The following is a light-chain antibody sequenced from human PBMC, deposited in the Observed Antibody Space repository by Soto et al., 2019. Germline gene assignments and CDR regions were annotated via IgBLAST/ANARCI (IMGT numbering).Light chain of an antibody. J-gene: IGKJ2*01. CDR3: LQTDSVPYT. Sequence: DIQMTQSPSSLAASVGDRVTLTCRASQSISSYLNWYQLKPGRPPKLLIYFASSLQAGVPSRFSGAGSETDFTLPITDLQPEDFTSYFCLQTDSVPYTFGQGT. V-gene: IGKV1-39*01. CDR2: FAS. CDR1: QSISSY.